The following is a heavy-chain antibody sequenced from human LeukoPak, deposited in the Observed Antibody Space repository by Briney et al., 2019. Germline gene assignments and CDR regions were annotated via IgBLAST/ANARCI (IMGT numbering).Heavy chain of an antibody. V-gene: IGHV3-7*01. CDR1: GFTFSSYW. J-gene: IGHJ4*02. CDR3: ARHTGTYFNY. D-gene: IGHD1-26*01. Sequence: PGGSLRLSCAASGFTFSSYWMGWVRQAPGKGLEWVANIKQDGSETYHVDSVKGRFTISRDNAKNSLYLQMNSLRAEDTAVYYCARHTGTYFNYWGQGTLVTVSS. CDR2: IKQDGSET.